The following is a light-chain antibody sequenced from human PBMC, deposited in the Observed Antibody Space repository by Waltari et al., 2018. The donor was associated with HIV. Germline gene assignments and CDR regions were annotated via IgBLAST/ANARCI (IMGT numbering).Light chain of an antibody. J-gene: IGKJ1*01. CDR2: GAD. Sequence: EVMMTQSPATLSVSPGERATLSCRASQRVGSSVAWSQQIPGQAPRLLIFGADTRASGVPARFTGSGSETEFTLTISSLQSEDFAVYFCQQYDDWPWTFGQGTKVEIK. CDR1: QRVGSS. V-gene: IGKV3-15*01. CDR3: QQYDDWPWT.